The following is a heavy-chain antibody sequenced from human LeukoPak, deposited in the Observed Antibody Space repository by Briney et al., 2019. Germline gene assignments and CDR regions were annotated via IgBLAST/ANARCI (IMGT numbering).Heavy chain of an antibody. V-gene: IGHV4-30-4*08. CDR1: GGSISSGVYY. D-gene: IGHD2-2*01. J-gene: IGHJ6*03. CDR3: ARGGYDIVVVPAAILYYYYYYMDV. Sequence: PSETLFLTCTVSGGSISSGVYYSSWIRQPPGKGLEWIGYIYYSGSTYYNPSLKSRVTISVDTSKNQFSLKQSSVTAADTAVYYCARGGYDIVVVPAAILYYYYYYMDVWGKGTTVTVSS. CDR2: IYYSGST.